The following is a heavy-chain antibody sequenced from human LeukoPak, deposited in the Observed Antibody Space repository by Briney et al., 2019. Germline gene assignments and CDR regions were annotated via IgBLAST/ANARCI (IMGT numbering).Heavy chain of an antibody. D-gene: IGHD3-10*01. Sequence: SETLSLTCTVSGGSISSYYWSWIRQPPGKGLEWIGYIYYSGSTNYNPSLKSRVTISVDTSKNQFPLKLSSVTAADTAVYYCAREIELKWFGESDYWGQGTLVTVSS. CDR2: IYYSGST. CDR1: GGSISSYY. CDR3: AREIELKWFGESDY. V-gene: IGHV4-59*01. J-gene: IGHJ4*02.